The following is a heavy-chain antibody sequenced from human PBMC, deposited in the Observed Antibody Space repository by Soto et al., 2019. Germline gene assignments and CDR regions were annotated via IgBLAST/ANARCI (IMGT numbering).Heavy chain of an antibody. J-gene: IGHJ4*02. Sequence: QVQLVQSGAEVKKPGASVKVSCEASGYTFTSYAMHWVRQAPGQRLEWMGWINAGNGNTKYSQKFQGRVTITRDTSASTAYMELSSLRSEDTAVYYCARVFCGGDCWTHILDYWGQGTLVTVSS. D-gene: IGHD2-21*02. CDR2: INAGNGNT. CDR3: ARVFCGGDCWTHILDY. CDR1: GYTFTSYA. V-gene: IGHV1-3*01.